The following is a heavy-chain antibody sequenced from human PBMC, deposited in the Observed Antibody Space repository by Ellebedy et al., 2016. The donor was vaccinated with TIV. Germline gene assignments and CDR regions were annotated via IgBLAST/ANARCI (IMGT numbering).Heavy chain of an antibody. CDR2: IPSSGSPI. V-gene: IGHV3-11*04. Sequence: GESLKISXAASGFTFTDYYMTWIRQAPGKGLEWVSSIPSSGSPIYYADSVKGRFIISRDNAKNTVFLQMKSLTAEDTAVYYCVRSFGRVFDPWGQGTLVTVSS. CDR1: GFTFTDYY. D-gene: IGHD3-10*01. J-gene: IGHJ5*02. CDR3: VRSFGRVFDP.